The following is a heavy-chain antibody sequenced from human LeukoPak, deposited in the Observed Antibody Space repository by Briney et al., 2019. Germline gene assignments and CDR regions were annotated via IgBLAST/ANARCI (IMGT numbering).Heavy chain of an antibody. CDR1: GLTFSSYW. Sequence: GGSLRLSCAASGLTFSSYWMSWVRRAPGKGLEWVANIKQDGSEKYYVDSVKGRFTISRDNAKNSLYLQMNSLRPEDTALYYCAKDGLYASGLGNWFDPWGQGTLVTVSS. CDR2: IKQDGSEK. J-gene: IGHJ5*02. D-gene: IGHD3-10*01. CDR3: AKDGLYASGLGNWFDP. V-gene: IGHV3-7*03.